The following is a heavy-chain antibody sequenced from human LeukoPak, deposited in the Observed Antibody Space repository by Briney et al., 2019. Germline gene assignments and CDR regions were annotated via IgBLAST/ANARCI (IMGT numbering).Heavy chain of an antibody. CDR1: GFTFGRFW. CDR3: ATAPAAADSW. V-gene: IGHV3-7*01. CDR2: KKPDGTKK. D-gene: IGHD6-13*01. Sequence: PGGSLRLSCAASGFTFGRFWMTCVRQAPGKGLEWVANKKPDGTKKTYVDSVKGLFIIYRDNAKNSLYLQMNSLRADDTAVYYCATAPAAADSWWGQGTLVAVSS. J-gene: IGHJ4*02.